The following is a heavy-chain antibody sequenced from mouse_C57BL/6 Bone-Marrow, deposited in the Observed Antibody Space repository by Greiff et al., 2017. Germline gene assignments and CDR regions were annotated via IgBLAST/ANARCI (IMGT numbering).Heavy chain of an antibody. CDR1: GFSLTSYG. D-gene: IGHD1-1*01. CDR3: AKNGGSSRYYLDY. V-gene: IGHV2-5*01. CDR2: IWRGGST. Sequence: VQLQQSGPGLVQPSQSLSITCTVSGFSLTSYGVHWVRQSPGKGLEWLGVIWRGGSTDYNAAFMSRLSITKDNSKSQVFFKMNSLQADDTAIYYCAKNGGSSRYYLDYWGQGTTLTVSS. J-gene: IGHJ2*01.